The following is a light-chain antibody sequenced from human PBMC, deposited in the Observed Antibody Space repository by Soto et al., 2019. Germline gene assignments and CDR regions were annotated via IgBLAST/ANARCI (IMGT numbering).Light chain of an antibody. CDR2: DAS. CDR3: QQYNSYSA. Sequence: MQMSQSPSTLYSSVRGRVTITCRARQMNSSWLAWYQQKPGKAPKLLIYDASSLESGVQSRLSGSGYGTEFTLTISSLQPDDFATDYCQQYNSYSAFRQGTRRRL. J-gene: IGKJ5*01. V-gene: IGKV1-5*01. CDR1: QMNSSW.